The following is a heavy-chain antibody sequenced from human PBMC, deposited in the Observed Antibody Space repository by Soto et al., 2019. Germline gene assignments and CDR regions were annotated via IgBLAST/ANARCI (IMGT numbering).Heavy chain of an antibody. J-gene: IGHJ4*02. CDR1: GYTFTGYY. CDR3: ARGRPYYYDSSGYSYDY. V-gene: IGHV1-2*04. CDR2: INPNSGGT. Sequence: ASVKVSCKASGYTFTGYYMHWVRQAPGQGLEWMGWINPNSGGTNYAQKFQGWVTMTRDTSISTAYMELSRLRSDDTAVYYCARGRPYYYDSSGYSYDYWGQGALVTVSS. D-gene: IGHD3-22*01.